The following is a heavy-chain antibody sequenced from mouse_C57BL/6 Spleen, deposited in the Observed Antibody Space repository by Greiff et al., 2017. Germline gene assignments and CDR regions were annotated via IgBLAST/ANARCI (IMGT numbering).Heavy chain of an antibody. CDR3: ARYGYPFYYAMDY. Sequence: VQLKQSGPELVKPGASVKISCKASGYTFTDYYMNWVKQSHGKSLEWIGDINPNNGGTSYNQKFKGKATLPVDKSSSTAYMELRSLTSEDSAVYYCARYGYPFYYAMDYWGQGTSVTVSS. CDR1: GYTFTDYY. CDR2: INPNNGGT. D-gene: IGHD2-2*01. V-gene: IGHV1-26*01. J-gene: IGHJ4*01.